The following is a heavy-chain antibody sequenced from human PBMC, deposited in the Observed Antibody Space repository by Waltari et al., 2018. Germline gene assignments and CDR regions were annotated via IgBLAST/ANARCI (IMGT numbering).Heavy chain of an antibody. CDR1: GFTFSSYS. D-gene: IGHD1-1*01. V-gene: IGHV3-21*04. CDR3: AKDGVGTDYFDY. Sequence: EVQLVESGGGLVKSGGSQRLSCAASGFTFSSYSMNWVRQAPGKGLEWLSIISRSSTYIYYSDSVKGRFTISRDNAKNSVFLQMNSLRAEDTAVYYCAKDGVGTDYFDYWGQGTLVTVSS. CDR2: ISRSSTYI. J-gene: IGHJ4*02.